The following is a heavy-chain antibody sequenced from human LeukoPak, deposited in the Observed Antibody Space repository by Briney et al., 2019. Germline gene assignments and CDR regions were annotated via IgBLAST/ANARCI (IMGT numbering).Heavy chain of an antibody. Sequence: TLSLTCAVSGGSISSDNWWSWVRQPPGKGLERSGDMYHSGSTKYNPSLKSRVTISVDKSKNQFSLKLNSVTAADTAIYYCARLWLLNLDKWGQGTLVTVSS. CDR1: GGSISSDNW. V-gene: IGHV4-4*02. CDR2: MYHSGST. D-gene: IGHD6-19*01. J-gene: IGHJ4*02. CDR3: ARLWLLNLDK.